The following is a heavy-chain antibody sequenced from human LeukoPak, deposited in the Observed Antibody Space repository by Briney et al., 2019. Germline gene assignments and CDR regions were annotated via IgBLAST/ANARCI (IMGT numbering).Heavy chain of an antibody. CDR1: GGSISSGDYY. J-gene: IGHJ1*01. D-gene: IGHD6-6*01. V-gene: IGHV4-30-4*01. CDR3: ARFGYSSSSWYFQH. Sequence: SQTLSHTCTVSGGSISSGDYYWSWIRQPPGKGLEWIGYIYYSGSTYYNPSLKSRVTISVDTSKNQFSLKLSSVTAADTAVYYCARFGYSSSSWYFQHWGQGTLVTVSS. CDR2: IYYSGST.